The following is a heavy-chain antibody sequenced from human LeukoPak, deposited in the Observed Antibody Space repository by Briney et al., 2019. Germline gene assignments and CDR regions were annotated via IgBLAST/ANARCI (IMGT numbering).Heavy chain of an antibody. J-gene: IGHJ5*02. CDR1: GFTFSSYS. Sequence: PGGSLRLSCAASGFTFSSYSMNWVRQAPGKGLEWVSYISSSSSTIYYADSVKGRFTISRDNAKNSLYLQMNSLRAEDTAVYYCARDSRYRGYEKNWFDPWGQGTLVTVSS. CDR3: ARDSRYRGYEKNWFDP. V-gene: IGHV3-48*01. CDR2: ISSSSSTI. D-gene: IGHD5-12*01.